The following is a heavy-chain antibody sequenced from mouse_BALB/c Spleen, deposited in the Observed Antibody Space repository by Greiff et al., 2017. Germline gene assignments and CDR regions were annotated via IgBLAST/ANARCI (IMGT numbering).Heavy chain of an antibody. CDR3: ARYGSSYNAMDY. CDR1: GYTFTSYW. V-gene: IGHV1-7*01. CDR2: INPSTGYT. J-gene: IGHJ4*01. D-gene: IGHD1-1*01. Sequence: QVQLQQSGAELAKPGASVKMSCKASGYTFTSYWMHWVKQRPGQGLEWIGYINPSTGYTEYNQKFKDKATLTADKSSSTAYMQLSSLTSEDSAVYYCARYGSSYNAMDYWGQGTSVTVSS.